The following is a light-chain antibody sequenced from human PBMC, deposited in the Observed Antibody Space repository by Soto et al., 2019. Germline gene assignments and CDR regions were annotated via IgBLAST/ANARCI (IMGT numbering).Light chain of an antibody. Sequence: IVVKNSPATLSVSPGERHTLSFRASQSVSSNLAWYQQKPGQAPRLLIYGASSRATGIPDRFSGSGSGTDFTLTISRLEPEDFAVYYCQQYGSSPITFGQGTRLEIK. CDR3: QQYGSSPIT. CDR2: GAS. J-gene: IGKJ5*01. CDR1: QSVSSN. V-gene: IGKV3-20*01.